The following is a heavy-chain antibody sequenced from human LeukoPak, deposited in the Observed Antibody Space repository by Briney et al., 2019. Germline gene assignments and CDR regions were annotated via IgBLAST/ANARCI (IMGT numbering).Heavy chain of an antibody. CDR2: ITSSSSSI. CDR3: ARDPRLVRTYSDYYYMDV. Sequence: PGGSLRLPCAASGFTFSSYTMNWVRQAPGEGLEWVSSITSSSSSIYYADSVKGRITISRDNARNSLYLQMNSLRAEDTAVYYCARDPRLVRTYSDYYYMDVWGKGTTVTVSS. J-gene: IGHJ6*03. D-gene: IGHD4-23*01. V-gene: IGHV3-21*01. CDR1: GFTFSSYT.